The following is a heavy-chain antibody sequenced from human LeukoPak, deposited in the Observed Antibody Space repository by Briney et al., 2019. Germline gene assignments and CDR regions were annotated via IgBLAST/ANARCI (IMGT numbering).Heavy chain of an antibody. CDR3: AKSAGPPYFDH. D-gene: IGHD1-14*01. CDR2: ISWDGYST. Sequence: GGSLRLSCAASGFTFDNYNMHWGRQPPGKGLEWVSLISWDGYSTYYADSVKGRFTISRDNSKNSLYLQMNSLRTEDTALYYCAKSAGPPYFDHWGQGTLVTVSS. J-gene: IGHJ4*02. CDR1: GFTFDNYN. V-gene: IGHV3-43*01.